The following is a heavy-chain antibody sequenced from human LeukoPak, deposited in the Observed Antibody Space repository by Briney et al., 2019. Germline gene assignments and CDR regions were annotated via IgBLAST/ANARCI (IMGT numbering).Heavy chain of an antibody. CDR3: ARDITHYYDSSGMDY. CDR2: INPSGGST. V-gene: IGHV1-46*01. D-gene: IGHD3-22*01. J-gene: IGHJ4*02. CDR1: GYTFTNYA. Sequence: ASVKVSCKASGYTFTNYAISWVRQAPGQGLEWMGIINPSGGSTSYAQKFQGRVTMTRDMSTSTVYMELSSLRSEDTAVYYCARDITHYYDSSGMDYWGQGTLVTVSS.